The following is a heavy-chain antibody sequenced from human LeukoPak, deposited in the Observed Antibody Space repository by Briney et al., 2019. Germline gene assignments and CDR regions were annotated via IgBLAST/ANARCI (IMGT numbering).Heavy chain of an antibody. CDR3: AREKVGSTTFDY. J-gene: IGHJ4*02. D-gene: IGHD1-26*01. V-gene: IGHV4-39*02. Sequence: PSETLSLTCTVSGGSISSSSYYWGWIRQPPGKGLEWIGSIYYSGSTYYTPSLKSRVTISVDTSKNQSSLKLSSVTAADTAVYYCAREKVGSTTFDYWGQGALVTVSS. CDR1: GGSISSSSYY. CDR2: IYYSGST.